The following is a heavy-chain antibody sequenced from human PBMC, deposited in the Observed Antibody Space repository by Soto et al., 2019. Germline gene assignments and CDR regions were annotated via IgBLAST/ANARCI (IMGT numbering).Heavy chain of an antibody. CDR1: GGTFSSYA. CDR3: ARDRDSSSPYYDYGMDV. V-gene: IGHV1-69*01. CDR2: IIPIFGTA. J-gene: IGHJ6*02. D-gene: IGHD6-13*01. Sequence: QVQLVQSGAEVKKPGSSVKVSCKASGGTFSSYAISWVRQAPGQGLEWMGGIIPIFGTANYAQKFQGRVTITADESTSTAYMELSSLRSEDTAVYYCARDRDSSSPYYDYGMDVWGQGTTVTVSS.